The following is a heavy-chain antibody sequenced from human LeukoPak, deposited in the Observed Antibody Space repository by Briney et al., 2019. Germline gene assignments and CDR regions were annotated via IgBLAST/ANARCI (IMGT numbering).Heavy chain of an antibody. CDR2: ISAYNGNT. J-gene: IGHJ4*02. CDR3: ASGAVVQLWLNYFDY. D-gene: IGHD5-18*01. V-gene: IGHV1-18*01. Sequence: ASVKVSCKASGYTFTSYGISWVRQAPGQGLEWMGWISAYNGNTNYAQKLQGRVTMTTDTSTSTAYMELRSLRSDDTAVYYCASGAVVQLWLNYFDYWGQGTLVTVSS. CDR1: GYTFTSYG.